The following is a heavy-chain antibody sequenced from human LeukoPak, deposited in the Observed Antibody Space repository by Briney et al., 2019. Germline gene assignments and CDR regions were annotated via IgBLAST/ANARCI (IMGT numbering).Heavy chain of an antibody. J-gene: IGHJ4*02. V-gene: IGHV3-15*01. CDR2: IKSKTDGGTI. Sequence: GGSLRLSCAASGFTFSNAWMSWVRQAPGKGLEWVGRIKSKTDGGTIDYAAPVKGRFTISRDDSKNTLYLQMNSLKTEDTAVYYCTTDEGPGSGCSGGSCYSFRHEADYWGQGTLVTVSS. CDR1: GFTFSNAW. CDR3: TTDEGPGSGCSGGSCYSFRHEADY. D-gene: IGHD2-15*01.